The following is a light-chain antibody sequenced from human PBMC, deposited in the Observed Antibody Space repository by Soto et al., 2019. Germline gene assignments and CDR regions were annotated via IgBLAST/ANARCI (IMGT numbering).Light chain of an antibody. Sequence: QSVLTQPASVSGSPGQSITISCTGTSGDIGSYNRVSWYQQHPGKAPKLIIYEVTDRPSGVSNRFSGSKSGDTASLTISRLQPEDEADYCCCSYADTYTYLFGPGTKVTVL. V-gene: IGLV2-23*02. CDR1: SGDIGSYNR. CDR2: EVT. CDR3: CSYADTYTYL. J-gene: IGLJ1*01.